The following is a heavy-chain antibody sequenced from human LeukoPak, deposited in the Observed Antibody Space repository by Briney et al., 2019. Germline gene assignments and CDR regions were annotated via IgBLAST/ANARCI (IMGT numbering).Heavy chain of an antibody. CDR3: AKPIYDVLIGYAEYFQD. D-gene: IGHD3-9*01. Sequence: PGGSLRLSCAASGFSFSSYGMHWVRQAPGKGLEWVAFIRYDGSNKYYADSVKGRFTISRDNPKNTLYLQLNSLRAEDTAVYYCAKPIYDVLIGYAEYFQDWGQGTLVTVSS. J-gene: IGHJ1*01. CDR2: IRYDGSNK. V-gene: IGHV3-30*02. CDR1: GFSFSSYG.